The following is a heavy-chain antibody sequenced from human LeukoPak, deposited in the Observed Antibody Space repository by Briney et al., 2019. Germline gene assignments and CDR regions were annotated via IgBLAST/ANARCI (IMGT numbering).Heavy chain of an antibody. CDR3: ARGLRYGDYGHYYGMDV. V-gene: IGHV4-59*01. CDR2: IYYSGST. CDR1: GGSFSGYY. J-gene: IGHJ6*02. Sequence: SETLSLTCAVYGGSFSGYYWSWIRQPPGKGLEWIGYIYYSGSTNYNPSLKSRVTISVDKSKNQFSLKLKSVTAADTAVYYCARGLRYGDYGHYYGMDVWGQGTTVTVSS. D-gene: IGHD4-17*01.